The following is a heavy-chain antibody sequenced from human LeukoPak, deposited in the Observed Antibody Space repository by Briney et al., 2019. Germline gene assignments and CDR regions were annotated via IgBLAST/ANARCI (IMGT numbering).Heavy chain of an antibody. J-gene: IGHJ3*02. Sequence: GGSLRLSCAAFGFTFSNYEVNWVRHAPGKALEWISYISSSGSTIYYADSVKGRLTISRDNSKNTLYLQMNSLRAEDTAVYYCAKDHYVILTGYSRPDAFDIWGKGTMVTVSS. D-gene: IGHD3-9*01. CDR2: ISSSGSTI. CDR3: AKDHYVILTGYSRPDAFDI. CDR1: GFTFSNYE. V-gene: IGHV3-48*03.